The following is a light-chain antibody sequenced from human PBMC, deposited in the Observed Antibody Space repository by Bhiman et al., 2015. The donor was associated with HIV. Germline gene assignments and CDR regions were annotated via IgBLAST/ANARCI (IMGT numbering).Light chain of an antibody. V-gene: IGLV3-1*01. CDR3: QAWDSGSGPSV. J-gene: IGLJ1*01. CDR2: QDN. CDR1: KLGDKY. Sequence: SYELTQPPSVSVSPGQTASITCSGDKLGDKYAYWYQQKPGQSPVLVIYQDNKRPSGIPERFSGSNSGNTATLTISGTQAMDEADYYCQAWDSGSGPSVFGAGTEVTVL.